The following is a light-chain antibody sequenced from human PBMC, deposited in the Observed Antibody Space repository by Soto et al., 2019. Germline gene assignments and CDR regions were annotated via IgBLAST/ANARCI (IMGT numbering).Light chain of an antibody. Sequence: EIVMTQSPATLSVSPGEGATLSCRASQSVTSNLAWYQQQPGQAPRLLIYGTSTRATGIPARLSGSGSGTEFTLTISSLQSEDFAVYYWQQYYNWPYTFGQGTKLEIK. CDR3: QQYYNWPYT. CDR1: QSVTSN. CDR2: GTS. J-gene: IGKJ2*01. V-gene: IGKV3-15*01.